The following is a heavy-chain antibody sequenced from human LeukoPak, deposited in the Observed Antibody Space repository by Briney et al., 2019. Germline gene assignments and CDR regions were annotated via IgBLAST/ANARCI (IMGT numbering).Heavy chain of an antibody. J-gene: IGHJ4*02. V-gene: IGHV3-23*01. CDR1: GFILNNHA. CDR3: AKNVMVKRYIDY. CDR2: ISGSGRTI. D-gene: IGHD5-18*01. Sequence: GGSLRLSCAASGFILNNHAMTWVRQAPGKGLQWISVISGSGRTIEYEDSVKGRFTISRDNSNNTVSLQMNNLRVEDTAIYYCAKNVMVKRYIDYWGQGTPVTVSS.